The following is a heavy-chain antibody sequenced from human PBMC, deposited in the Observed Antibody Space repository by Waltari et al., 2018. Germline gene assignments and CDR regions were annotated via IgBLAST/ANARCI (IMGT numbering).Heavy chain of an antibody. Sequence: QVLLKESGSGLVKPSGTLSLACDVSGGSFSSNDWWSWVRQPPGKGLEWIGEIHHSGGTKYNPSLKSRVVMSVDTSKNQVSLTMESVSAADTAVYYCARGFDGWPFDYWGQGILVIVSS. V-gene: IGHV4-4*02. CDR1: GGSFSSNDW. J-gene: IGHJ4*02. D-gene: IGHD6-19*01. CDR2: IHHSGGT. CDR3: ARGFDGWPFDY.